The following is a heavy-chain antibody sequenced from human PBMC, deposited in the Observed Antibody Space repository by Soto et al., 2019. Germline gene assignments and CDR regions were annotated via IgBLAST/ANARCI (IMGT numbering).Heavy chain of an antibody. CDR2: IYWDDDK. CDR3: IQSRCGGDCLQSYASHYYYGLDV. CDR1: GFSLSTSGVG. J-gene: IGHJ6*02. Sequence: QITLKESGPTLVKPTQTLTLTCTFSGFSLSTSGVGVGWIRQPPGKALEWLALIYWDDDKRYSPSLRSRLTISTDTSKNQVVLTMTNMDPADTATYYCIQSRCGGDCLQSYASHYYYGLDVWGQGTTVAVSS. D-gene: IGHD2-21*02. V-gene: IGHV2-5*02.